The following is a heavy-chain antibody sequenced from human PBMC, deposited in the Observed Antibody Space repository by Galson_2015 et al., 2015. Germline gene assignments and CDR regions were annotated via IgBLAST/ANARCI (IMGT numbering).Heavy chain of an antibody. CDR1: GFTFSSYG. J-gene: IGHJ4*02. Sequence: SLRLSCAASGFTFSSYGMHWVRQAPGEGLEWVAVIWYDGSNKYYADSVKGRFTISRDNSKNTLYLQMNSLRAEDTAVYYCARMDNYYDSSGYYAPFDYWGQGTLVTVSS. CDR3: ARMDNYYDSSGYYAPFDY. CDR2: IWYDGSNK. V-gene: IGHV3-33*01. D-gene: IGHD3-22*01.